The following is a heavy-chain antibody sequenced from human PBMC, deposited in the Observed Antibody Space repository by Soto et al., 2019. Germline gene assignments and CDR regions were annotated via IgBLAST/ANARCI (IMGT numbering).Heavy chain of an antibody. CDR3: AREKGYSSSSRVYNWFDP. CDR2: IYYSGST. Sequence: PSETLSLTCTVSGGSISSGDYYWSWIRQPPGKGLEWIGYIYYSGSTYYNPSLKSRVTISVDTSKNQFSLKLSSVTAADTAVYYCAREKGYSSSSRVYNWFDPWGQGTLVT. CDR1: GGSISSGDYY. D-gene: IGHD6-6*01. V-gene: IGHV4-30-4*01. J-gene: IGHJ5*02.